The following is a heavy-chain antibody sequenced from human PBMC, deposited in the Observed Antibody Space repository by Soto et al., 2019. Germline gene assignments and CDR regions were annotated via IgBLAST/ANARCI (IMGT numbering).Heavy chain of an antibody. V-gene: IGHV1-18*01. Sequence: QVQLVQSGAEVKKPGASVKVSCKASGDIFTSYGISWVRQAPGQGLEWMGWISAYNGNTNYAQKFQGRVTMTTDTPRSKAYRELRSRRSDATAVYYCARDQEGMTMIVGGTWGQGTLVNGSS. D-gene: IGHD3-22*01. CDR3: ARDQEGMTMIVGGT. CDR1: GDIFTSYG. CDR2: ISAYNGNT. J-gene: IGHJ5*02.